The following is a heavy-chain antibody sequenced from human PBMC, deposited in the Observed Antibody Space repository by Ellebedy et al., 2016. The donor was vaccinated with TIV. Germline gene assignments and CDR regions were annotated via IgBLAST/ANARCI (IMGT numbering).Heavy chain of an antibody. CDR3: ARVVSDYDILTGYREYFDY. CDR2: ISSSSSYI. V-gene: IGHV3-21*01. J-gene: IGHJ4*02. D-gene: IGHD3-9*01. Sequence: PGGSLRLSCAASGFTFSSYSMNWVRQAPGKGLEWVSSISSSSSYIYYADSVKGRFTISRDNAKNSLYLQMNSLRAEDTAVYYCARVVSDYDILTGYREYFDYWGQGTLVTVSS. CDR1: GFTFSSYS.